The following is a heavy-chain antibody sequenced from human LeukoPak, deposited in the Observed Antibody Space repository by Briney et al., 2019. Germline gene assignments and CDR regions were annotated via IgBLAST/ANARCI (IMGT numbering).Heavy chain of an antibody. CDR1: GFTFGDYA. Sequence: GGSLRLSCTASGFTFGDYAMSWVRQAPGRGLEWVGFIRSKAYGGTTEYAASVKGRFTISRDDSKSIAYLQMNSLKTEDTAVYYCTTRIAARLLDDYWGQGTLVTVSS. D-gene: IGHD6-6*01. J-gene: IGHJ4*02. V-gene: IGHV3-49*04. CDR2: IRSKAYGGTT. CDR3: TTRIAARLLDDY.